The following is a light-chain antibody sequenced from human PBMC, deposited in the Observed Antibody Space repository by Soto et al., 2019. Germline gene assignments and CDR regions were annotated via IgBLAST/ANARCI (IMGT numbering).Light chain of an antibody. CDR3: SSYTSSSTDVV. CDR2: DVS. V-gene: IGLV2-14*01. J-gene: IGLJ2*01. CDR1: GSDVGGYNY. Sequence: QSALTQPASVSGSPGQSITISCTGTGSDVGGYNYVSWYQQHPGKAPKLMIYDVSNRPSGVSNRFSGSKSGNTASLTISGLQAEDEADYYCSSYTSSSTDVVFGGGTQLTVL.